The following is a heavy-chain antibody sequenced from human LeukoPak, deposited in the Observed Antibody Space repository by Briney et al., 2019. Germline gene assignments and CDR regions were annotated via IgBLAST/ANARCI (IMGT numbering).Heavy chain of an antibody. Sequence: GGSLRLSCAASGFTFSSYWMSWVRQAPGKGLEWVANIKQDGSEEYYVDSVKGRFTISRDNAKNSLYLQMNSLRAEDTAVYYCARGVTRYYFDYWGQGTLVTASS. CDR2: IKQDGSEE. CDR1: GFTFSSYW. J-gene: IGHJ4*02. V-gene: IGHV3-7*01. CDR3: ARGVTRYYFDY. D-gene: IGHD4-23*01.